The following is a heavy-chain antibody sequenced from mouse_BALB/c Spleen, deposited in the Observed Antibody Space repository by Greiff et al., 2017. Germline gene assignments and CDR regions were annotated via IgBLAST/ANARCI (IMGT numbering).Heavy chain of an antibody. J-gene: IGHJ2*01. D-gene: IGHD1-1*01. CDR3: ATVRGY. CDR1: GFTFSSYA. V-gene: IGHV5-9-3*01. CDR2: ISSGGSYT. Sequence: EVQLVESGGGLVKPGGSLKLSCAASGFTFSSYAMSWVRQTPEKRLEWVATISSGGSYTYYPDSVKGRFTISRDNAKNTLYLQMSSLRSEDTAMYYCATVRGYWGQGTTLTVSS.